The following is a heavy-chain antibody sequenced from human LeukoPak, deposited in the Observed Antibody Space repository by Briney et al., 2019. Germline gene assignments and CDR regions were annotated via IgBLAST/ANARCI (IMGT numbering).Heavy chain of an antibody. Sequence: SEKVSCKASGGTFSSYAISWVRQAPGQGLEWMGGIIPIFGTANYAQKFQGRVTITTDESTSTAYMELSSLRSEDTAVYYCARDQLLDGYSYGYGYWGQGTLVTVSS. D-gene: IGHD5-18*01. CDR1: GGTFSSYA. CDR3: ARDQLLDGYSYGYGY. J-gene: IGHJ4*02. CDR2: IIPIFGTA. V-gene: IGHV1-69*05.